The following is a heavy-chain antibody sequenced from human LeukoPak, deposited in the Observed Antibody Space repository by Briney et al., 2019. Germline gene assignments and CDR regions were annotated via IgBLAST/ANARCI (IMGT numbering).Heavy chain of an antibody. CDR1: GFTLSSYS. D-gene: IGHD6-13*01. Sequence: GGALRPSCAASGFTLSSYSVNWGRQAPGEGVGWVSYISRTDTTIYYADSVKGRFTISRDNAKNSLFLQMNSLRDEDTAVYYCARDQGGSSWFDYWGRGTLVTVSS. J-gene: IGHJ4*02. V-gene: IGHV3-48*02. CDR2: ISRTDTTI. CDR3: ARDQGGSSWFDY.